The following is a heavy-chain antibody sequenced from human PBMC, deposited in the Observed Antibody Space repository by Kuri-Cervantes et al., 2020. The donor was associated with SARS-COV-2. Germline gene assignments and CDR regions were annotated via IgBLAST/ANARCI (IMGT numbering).Heavy chain of an antibody. CDR3: AREKLGIGAFDI. J-gene: IGHJ3*02. Sequence: GGSLRLSCAASGFNFSDYYITWIRQAPGKGLEWVSYISSSGTTIHYADSMKGRFTISRDNSKNTPYLQMNSLRAEDTAVYYCAREKLGIGAFDIWGQGTMVTVSS. D-gene: IGHD7-27*01. V-gene: IGHV3-11*04. CDR2: ISSSGTTI. CDR1: GFNFSDYY.